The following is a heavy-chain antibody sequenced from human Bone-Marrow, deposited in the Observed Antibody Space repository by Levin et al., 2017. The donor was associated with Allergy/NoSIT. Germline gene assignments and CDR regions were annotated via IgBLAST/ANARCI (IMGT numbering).Heavy chain of an antibody. V-gene: IGHV3-33*01. J-gene: IGHJ3*02. CDR3: ARDLGAMVPLDAFDI. CDR2: IWYDGSNK. Sequence: GGSLRLSCAASGFTFSSYGMHWVRQAPGKGLEWVAVIWYDGSNKYYADSVKGRFTISRDNSKNTLYLQMNSLRAEDTAVYYCARDLGAMVPLDAFDIWGQGTMVTVSS. D-gene: IGHD3-10*01. CDR1: GFTFSSYG.